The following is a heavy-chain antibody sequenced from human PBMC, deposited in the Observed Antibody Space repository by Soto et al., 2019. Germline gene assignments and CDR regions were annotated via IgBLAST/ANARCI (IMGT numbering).Heavy chain of an antibody. CDR3: ARDIAGIFGVS. V-gene: IGHV3-23*01. Sequence: EVQLLESGGALEQPGGSLRLSCAASGFTFSAYAMGWVRQPPGKGLEWVSSIGVSDGSRYYADSVKGRFRISRDNSENTVYLQMNSLRDEDTAVYYCARDIAGIFGVSWGQGTLVTVSS. D-gene: IGHD3-3*01. CDR1: GFTFSAYA. J-gene: IGHJ4*02. CDR2: IGVSDGSR.